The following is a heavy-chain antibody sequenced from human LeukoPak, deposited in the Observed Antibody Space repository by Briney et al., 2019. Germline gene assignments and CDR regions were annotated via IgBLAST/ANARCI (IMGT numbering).Heavy chain of an antibody. CDR3: ARDQAVVTAMYAFDI. CDR2: ISSSGNTI. D-gene: IGHD2-21*02. Sequence: GGSLRLSCAASGFTFSNYYMSWIRQAPGKWLEWVSYISSSGNTIYYADSVKGRFTISRDNAKNSLYLQMNSLTAEDTAVYYCARDQAVVTAMYAFDIWGQGTMVTVSS. J-gene: IGHJ3*02. V-gene: IGHV3-11*04. CDR1: GFTFSNYY.